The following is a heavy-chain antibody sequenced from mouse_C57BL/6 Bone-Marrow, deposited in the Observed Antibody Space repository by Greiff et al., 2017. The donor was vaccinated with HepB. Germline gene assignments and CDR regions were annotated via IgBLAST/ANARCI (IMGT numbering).Heavy chain of an antibody. CDR1: GYAFSSYW. CDR3: ARFPLLLLYYAMDY. Sequence: VQLQQSGAELVKPGASVKISCKASGYAFSSYWMNWVKQRPGKGLEWIGQIYPGDGDTNYNGKFKGKATSTADKSSSTAYMQLSSLTSEDSAVYFCARFPLLLLYYAMDYWGQGTSVTVSS. V-gene: IGHV1-80*01. CDR2: IYPGDGDT. J-gene: IGHJ4*01. D-gene: IGHD1-1*01.